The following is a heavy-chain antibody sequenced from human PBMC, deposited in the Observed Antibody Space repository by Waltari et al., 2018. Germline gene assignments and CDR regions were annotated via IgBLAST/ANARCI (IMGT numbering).Heavy chain of an antibody. CDR2: IIPIFGTA. J-gene: IGHJ6*02. CDR1: GGTFSSYA. D-gene: IGHD2-21*01. V-gene: IGHV1-69*13. Sequence: QVQLVQSGAEVQKPGSSVKVSCKASGGTFSSYAISWVRQAPGQGLEWMGGIIPIFGTANYAQKFQGRVTITADESTSTAYMELSSLRSEDTAVYYCARSLYCGGDCLYGMDVWGQGTTVTVSS. CDR3: ARSLYCGGDCLYGMDV.